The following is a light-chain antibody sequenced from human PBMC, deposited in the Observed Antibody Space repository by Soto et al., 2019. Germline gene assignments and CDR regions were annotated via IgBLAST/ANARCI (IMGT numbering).Light chain of an antibody. CDR2: SNN. CDR3: AAWDASLSGYVV. CDR1: SSNIGSNY. J-gene: IGLJ2*01. Sequence: QSVLTQPHSASGTHGQRVTISCSGSSSNIGSNYVYWYQQLPGTAPKLLIYSNNQRPSGVPDRFSGSKSGTSASLAISGLRAEDEADYYCAAWDASLSGYVVFGGGTKVTVL. V-gene: IGLV1-47*02.